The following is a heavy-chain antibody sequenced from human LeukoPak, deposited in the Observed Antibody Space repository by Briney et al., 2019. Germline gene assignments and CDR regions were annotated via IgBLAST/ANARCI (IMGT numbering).Heavy chain of an antibody. D-gene: IGHD6-19*01. CDR1: GFTFSTYS. CDR2: ISSGSSAI. V-gene: IGHV3-48*01. Sequence: PGGSLRLSCAASGFTFSTYSMNWVRQAPGKGLEWVSYISSGSSAIYYADSVKGRFIISRDNAKNSLYLQMNSLRAEDTAVYYCAREDEQLRWFDPWGPGTLVTVSS. J-gene: IGHJ5*02. CDR3: AREDEQLRWFDP.